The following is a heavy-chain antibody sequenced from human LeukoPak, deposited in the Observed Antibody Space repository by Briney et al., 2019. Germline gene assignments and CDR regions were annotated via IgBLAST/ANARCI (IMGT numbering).Heavy chain of an antibody. CDR2: ISYIGST. J-gene: IGHJ3*02. D-gene: IGHD4-17*01. V-gene: IGHV4-59*11. CDR1: DDSFSSHC. Sequence: SETLSLTCAVSDDSFSSHCWTWIRQPPGKGLEWIGYISYIGSTNYNPSLKSRVTISIDTSRNQFSLRLSSVTAADTAVYYCARDLVTVTKGFDIWGQGTVVTVSS. CDR3: ARDLVTVTKGFDI.